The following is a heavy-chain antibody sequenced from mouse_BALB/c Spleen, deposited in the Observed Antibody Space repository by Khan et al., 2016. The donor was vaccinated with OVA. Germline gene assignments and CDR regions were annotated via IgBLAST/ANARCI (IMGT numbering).Heavy chain of an antibody. J-gene: IGHJ3*01. CDR2: INPTTDYT. CDR1: GYTFTNYW. D-gene: IGHD1-1*01. CDR3: VNHGSSSAWFTY. Sequence: VQLQQSGAELAKPGASVKMSCKTSGYTFTNYWMHWVKQRPGKGLEWIGYINPTTDYTEFNQKFKDKATLNADKSSSTAYMQLTSLTSEDSALYFCVNHGSSSAWFTYWGPGTLVTVSA. V-gene: IGHV1-7*01.